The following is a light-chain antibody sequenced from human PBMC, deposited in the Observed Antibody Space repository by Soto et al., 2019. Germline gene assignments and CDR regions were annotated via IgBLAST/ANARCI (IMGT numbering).Light chain of an antibody. CDR2: YDS. CDR1: NIGDKR. J-gene: IGLJ1*01. CDR3: QVWDIMTDNHV. Sequence: SYELTQPPSVSVAPEKTATITCGGDNIGDKRVHWYRQKPGQAPVLLISYDSDRPSGIPERFSGSNSGNTATLTISRVEAGXXXDYYCQVWDIMTDNHVFGGGTKLTVL. V-gene: IGLV3-21*04.